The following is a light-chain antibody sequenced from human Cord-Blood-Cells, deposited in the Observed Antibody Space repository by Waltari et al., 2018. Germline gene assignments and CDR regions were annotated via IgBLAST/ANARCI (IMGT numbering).Light chain of an antibody. CDR1: RSAVGSYNL. V-gene: IGLV2-23*02. J-gene: IGLJ3*02. CDR2: EVS. Sequence: QSALTQPASVSGSPGQSITISCTGTRSAVGSYNLVSWYQQHPGKAPKLMIYEVSKRPSGVSNRFSGSKSGNTASLTISGLQAEDEADYYCCSYAGSSTWVFGGGTKLTVL. CDR3: CSYAGSSTWV.